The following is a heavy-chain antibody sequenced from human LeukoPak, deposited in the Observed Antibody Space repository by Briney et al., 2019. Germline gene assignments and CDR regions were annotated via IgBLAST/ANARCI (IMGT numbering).Heavy chain of an antibody. V-gene: IGHV3-23*01. D-gene: IGHD3-9*01. J-gene: IGHJ4*02. CDR2: ISGSGGST. CDR3: ATSRELRYFDWLPLPFAY. Sequence: GGSLRLSCAASGFTFSSYAMSWVRQAPGRGLEWVSAISGSGGSTYYADSVKGRFTISRDNSKNTLYLQMNSLRAEDTAVYYCATSRELRYFDWLPLPFAYWGQGTLVTVSS. CDR1: GFTFSSYA.